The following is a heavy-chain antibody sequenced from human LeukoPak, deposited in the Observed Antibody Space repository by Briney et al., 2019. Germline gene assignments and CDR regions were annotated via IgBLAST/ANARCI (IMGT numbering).Heavy chain of an antibody. CDR3: AKGGVGPEYYYYFYMDV. J-gene: IGHJ6*03. D-gene: IGHD1-26*01. CDR2: ISGSGDST. V-gene: IGHV3-23*01. Sequence: GGSLRLSCAASGFTFSDYTMNWVRQAPGKGLEWVSGISGSGDSTYYADGVKGRFTISRDNSKNTLYLQMNSLRAEDTAVYYCAKGGVGPEYYYYFYMDVWGKGTTVTVSS. CDR1: GFTFSDYT.